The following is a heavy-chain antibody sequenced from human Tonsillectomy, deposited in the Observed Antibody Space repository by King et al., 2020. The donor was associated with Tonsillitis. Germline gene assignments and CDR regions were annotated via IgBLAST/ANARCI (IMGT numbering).Heavy chain of an antibody. D-gene: IGHD1-26*01. J-gene: IGHJ6*03. CDR2: SNGDGSST. CDR3: ARAPPGNYYYYMDV. CDR1: GFTFSTYW. Sequence: VQLVESGGGLVQPGGSLRLSCAASGFTFSTYWMHWVRQAPGKGLLLVSRSNGDGSSTSYSDSVKGRFTISSDKASNTRYLQMNSPRAGDTAVYYCARAPPGNYYYYMDVWGKGTTVTVSS. V-gene: IGHV3-74*01.